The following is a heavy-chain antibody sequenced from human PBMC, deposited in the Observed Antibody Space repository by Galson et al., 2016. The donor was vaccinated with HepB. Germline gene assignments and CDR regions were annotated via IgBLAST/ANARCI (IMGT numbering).Heavy chain of an antibody. CDR2: DSMDGRRK. CDR3: AKDGGYTYALGY. Sequence: SLRLSCAASGLTFSGYGMHWVRQAPGKGLEWVAADSMDGRRKFYADSVTGRFTISRDNSKDTLYLQMNSLRAEDTAVYYCAKDGGYTYALGYWGRGTLVTVSS. D-gene: IGHD5-18*01. CDR1: GLTFSGYG. V-gene: IGHV3-30*18. J-gene: IGHJ4*02.